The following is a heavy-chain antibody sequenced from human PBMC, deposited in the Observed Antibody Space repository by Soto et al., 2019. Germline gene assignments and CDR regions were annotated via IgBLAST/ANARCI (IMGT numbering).Heavy chain of an antibody. D-gene: IGHD3-16*01. CDR3: ARGDDFDYYYGVDV. CDR1: GGTFSSHA. CDR2: VTPLFGMA. V-gene: IGHV1-69*17. Sequence: QVQLVQSGAEVKEPGSSVKVSCKASGGTFSSHAISWVRQAPGQGLEWMGGVTPLFGMANYAQKLQGRVTITADKFAATAYMELTSRTSEDTAVYYCARGDDFDYYYGVDVWGQGTTVTVSS. J-gene: IGHJ6*02.